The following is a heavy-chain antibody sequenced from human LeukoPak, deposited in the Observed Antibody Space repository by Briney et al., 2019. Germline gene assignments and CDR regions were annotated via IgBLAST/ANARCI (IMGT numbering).Heavy chain of an antibody. Sequence: GSLRLSCAASGFTFSSYSMNWVRQAPGKGLEWIGSLYHTGSAYYNPSLKSRVTISMDVSKNHFSLKLSSVTAADTAVYYCAGTYGYVWGSYRSHSFDSWGQGTLVTVSS. V-gene: IGHV4-59*05. D-gene: IGHD3-16*02. J-gene: IGHJ4*02. CDR2: LYHTGSA. CDR3: AGTYGYVWGSYRSHSFDS. CDR1: GFTFSSYS.